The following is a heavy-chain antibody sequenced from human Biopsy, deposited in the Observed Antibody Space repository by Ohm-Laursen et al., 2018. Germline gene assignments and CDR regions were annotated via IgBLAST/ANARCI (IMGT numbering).Heavy chain of an antibody. CDR1: GGSFTGHY. J-gene: IGHJ1*01. Sequence: SETLSLTCTVSGGSFTGHYWSWIRQPPGKGLEWIGHISYTGYTSYNASLKSRVTISVDTSRNHCSLRLTSLAAADTAVYYCARGSNEYGGLYFPHWGQGTLVTVSS. CDR2: ISYTGYT. D-gene: IGHD4-23*01. V-gene: IGHV4-59*11. CDR3: ARGSNEYGGLYFPH.